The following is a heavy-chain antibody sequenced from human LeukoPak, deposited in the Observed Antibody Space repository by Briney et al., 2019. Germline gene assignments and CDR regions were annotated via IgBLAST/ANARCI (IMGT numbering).Heavy chain of an antibody. CDR2: IYYSGST. D-gene: IGHD4-23*01. CDR3: ARAKLLLTPFDP. J-gene: IGHJ5*02. V-gene: IGHV4-61*08. CDR1: GGSISSGGYY. Sequence: SETLSLTCTVSGGSISSGGYYWSWIRQHPGKGLEWIGYIYYSGSTYYNPSLKSRVTISVDTSKNQFSLKLSSVTAADTAVYYCARAKLLLTPFDPWGQGTLVTVSS.